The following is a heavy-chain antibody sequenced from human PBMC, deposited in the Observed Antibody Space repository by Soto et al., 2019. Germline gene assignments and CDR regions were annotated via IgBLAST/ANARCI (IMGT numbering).Heavy chain of an antibody. D-gene: IGHD4-4*01. CDR3: ARDMDSNYDGMDV. CDR2: IWYDGSSQ. Sequence: QVNLVQSGGGLVQPGRSLRLSCEASGFIFRNSGMEWIRQAPGKGLEWVARIWYDGSSQYYADSVKGRFTISRDNSKNTLYMEMNSVRVEDTAVYYCARDMDSNYDGMDVWGQGTTIIVSS. J-gene: IGHJ6*02. CDR1: GFIFRNSG. V-gene: IGHV3-33*01.